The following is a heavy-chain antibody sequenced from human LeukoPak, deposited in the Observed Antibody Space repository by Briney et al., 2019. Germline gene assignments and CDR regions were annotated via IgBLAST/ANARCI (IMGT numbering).Heavy chain of an antibody. Sequence: SETLFLTCTVSGGSVSSGDYCWSWIRQHPEKGLEWIGYIYYSGSTYYNPSLKSRVTISVDTSKNQFSLKLSSVTAADTAVYYCASRGEYCSSTSCQFPFDPWGQGTLVTVSS. D-gene: IGHD2-2*01. V-gene: IGHV4-31*03. CDR1: GGSVSSGDYC. CDR2: IYYSGST. CDR3: ASRGEYCSSTSCQFPFDP. J-gene: IGHJ5*02.